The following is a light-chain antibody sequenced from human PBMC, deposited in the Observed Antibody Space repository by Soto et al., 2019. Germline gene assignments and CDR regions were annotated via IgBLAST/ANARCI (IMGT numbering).Light chain of an antibody. CDR2: AAS. Sequence: DSQMTQSPSSLSASVGDRVTITCRSSQSISSYLNWYQQKPGKAPKLLIYAASSLQSGVPSRFSGSGSGTDFTLTISRLQPEDFATYYCQQSYSTPWTFGQGTKVDIK. V-gene: IGKV1-39*01. CDR3: QQSYSTPWT. CDR1: QSISSY. J-gene: IGKJ1*01.